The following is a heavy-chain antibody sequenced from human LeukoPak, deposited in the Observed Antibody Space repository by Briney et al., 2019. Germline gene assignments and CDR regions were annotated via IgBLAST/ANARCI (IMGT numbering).Heavy chain of an antibody. CDR2: INPNSGGT. V-gene: IGHV1-2*06. CDR1: GYTFTGYY. Sequence: ASVKVSCKASGYTFTGYYMHWVRQAPGQGLEWMGRINPNSGGTNYAQKFQGRVTMTRDTSISTAYMELSRLRSDDTAVHYCATHFMITFGGVIVNDYWGQGTLVTVSS. CDR3: ATHFMITFGGVIVNDY. J-gene: IGHJ4*02. D-gene: IGHD3-16*02.